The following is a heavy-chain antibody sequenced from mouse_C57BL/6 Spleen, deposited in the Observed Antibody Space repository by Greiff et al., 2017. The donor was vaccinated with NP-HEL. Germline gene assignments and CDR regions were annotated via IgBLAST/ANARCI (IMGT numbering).Heavy chain of an antibody. D-gene: IGHD1-1*01. CDR2: IWSGGST. CDR1: GFSLTSYG. CDR3: ARIYGSSYEVLYCDY. Sequence: QVQLQQSGPGLVQPSQSLSITCTVSGFSLTSYGVHWVRQSPGKGLEWLGVIWSGGSTDYNAAFISRLSISKDNSKSQVFFKMNSRQADDTAIYYCARIYGSSYEVLYCDYWGQGTTLTVSS. V-gene: IGHV2-2*01. J-gene: IGHJ2*01.